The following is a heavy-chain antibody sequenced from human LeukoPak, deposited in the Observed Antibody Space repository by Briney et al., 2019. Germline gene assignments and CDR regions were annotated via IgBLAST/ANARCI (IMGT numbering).Heavy chain of an antibody. V-gene: IGHV3-11*01. J-gene: IGHJ4*02. CDR3: ARWTGVRGVINPHFDY. CDR1: GFTFSDYY. Sequence: GGSLRLSCAASGFTFSDYYMSWIRQAPGKGLEWVSYISSSGSAIYYADSVKGRFTISRDNAKNSLYLQMNSLRAEDTAVYYCARWTGVRGVINPHFDYWGQGTLVTVSS. CDR2: ISSSGSAI. D-gene: IGHD3-10*01.